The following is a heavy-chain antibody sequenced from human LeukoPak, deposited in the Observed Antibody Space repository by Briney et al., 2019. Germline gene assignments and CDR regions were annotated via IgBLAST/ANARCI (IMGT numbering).Heavy chain of an antibody. Sequence: GESLKISCKGPGYSSTSYWIGWVRQMPGKGLEWMGIIYPGDSNTRYSPSFQGQVTISADKSISTAYLQWSSLKASDTAMYYCARHIGRVTSPALYWGQGTLVTVSS. CDR3: ARHIGRVTSPALY. J-gene: IGHJ4*02. CDR2: IYPGDSNT. CDR1: GYSSTSYW. V-gene: IGHV5-51*01. D-gene: IGHD1-26*01.